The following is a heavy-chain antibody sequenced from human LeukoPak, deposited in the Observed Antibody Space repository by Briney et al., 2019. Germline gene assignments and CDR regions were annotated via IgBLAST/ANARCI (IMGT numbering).Heavy chain of an antibody. CDR1: GYTFTSYG. Sequence: ASVKVSCKASGYTFTSYGISWVRQAPGQGLEWMGWISAYNGNTNYAQKLQGRVTMTTDTSTSTAYMELRSLRSEDTAVYYCAVYGSGSHFRTAIDYWGQGTLVTVSS. V-gene: IGHV1-18*01. CDR3: AVYGSGSHFRTAIDY. D-gene: IGHD3-10*01. J-gene: IGHJ4*02. CDR2: ISAYNGNT.